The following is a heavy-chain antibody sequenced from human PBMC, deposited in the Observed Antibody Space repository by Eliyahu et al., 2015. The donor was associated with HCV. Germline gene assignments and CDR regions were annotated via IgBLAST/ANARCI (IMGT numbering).Heavy chain of an antibody. Sequence: GKGLEWVAFIRYDGSNKYYADSVKGRFTISRDNSKNTLYLQMNSLRAEDTAVYYCAKDEDIVVVVAATGLPDYWGQGTLVTVSS. CDR2: IRYDGSNK. V-gene: IGHV3-30*02. D-gene: IGHD2-15*01. J-gene: IGHJ4*02. CDR3: AKDEDIVVVVAATGLPDY.